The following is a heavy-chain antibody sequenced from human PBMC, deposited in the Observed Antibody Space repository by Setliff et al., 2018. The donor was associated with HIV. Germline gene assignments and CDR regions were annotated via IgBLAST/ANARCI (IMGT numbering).Heavy chain of an antibody. V-gene: IGHV4-39*01. J-gene: IGHJ5*02. D-gene: IGHD3-22*01. CDR1: GGSISNSRYY. Sequence: SCTVSGGSISNSRYYWSWIRQPPGKGLEWIGSIYYSGSTYYNPSLKSRVTISVDTSKNQFSLKLSSVTAADAAVYYCASRVYYYDSSGYLREEGFDPWGQGTLVTVSS. CDR2: IYYSGST. CDR3: ASRVYYYDSSGYLREEGFDP.